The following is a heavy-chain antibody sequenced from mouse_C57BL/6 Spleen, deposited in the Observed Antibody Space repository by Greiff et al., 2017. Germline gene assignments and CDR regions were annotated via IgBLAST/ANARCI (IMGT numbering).Heavy chain of an antibody. CDR1: GYSFTDYS. CDR2: INPSSGTT. V-gene: IGHV1-39*01. Sequence: VQLQQSGPELVKPGASVKMSCKASGYSFTDYSMNWVKQSTGQGLEWIGVINPSSGTTSYNKKFKGKATLTVDQSSSTAYMQLNSLTSEDSAVYYCARAGESDYDMDYWGQGTTVTVSS. D-gene: IGHD4-1*01. CDR3: ARAGESDYDMDY. J-gene: IGHJ4*01.